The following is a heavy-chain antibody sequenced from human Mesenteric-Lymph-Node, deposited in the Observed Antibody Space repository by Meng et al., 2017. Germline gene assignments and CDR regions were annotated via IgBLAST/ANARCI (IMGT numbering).Heavy chain of an antibody. Sequence: GESLKISCAASGFTFDDYGMSWVRQAPGKGLEWVSGINWNGGSTGYADSVKGRFTISRDNAKNSLYLQMNSLRAEDTALYYCAKASATVVTYAFDIWGQGTMVTVSS. CDR3: AKASATVVTYAFDI. J-gene: IGHJ3*02. V-gene: IGHV3-20*04. CDR2: INWNGGST. CDR1: GFTFDDYG. D-gene: IGHD4-23*01.